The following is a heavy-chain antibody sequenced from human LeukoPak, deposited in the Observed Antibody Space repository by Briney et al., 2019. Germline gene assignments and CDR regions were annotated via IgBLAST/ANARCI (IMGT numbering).Heavy chain of an antibody. Sequence: SETLSLICTGSGGSISTYYWMWIRQPPGKGLEWIGCTHYSGSTNYNPSLKSRVTMSVDTSKNLFSLKLSSVTAADSAVYYCARGDMMLRGVIDEIDPWGQGTLVTVSS. CDR1: GGSISTYY. V-gene: IGHV4-59*01. J-gene: IGHJ5*02. D-gene: IGHD3-10*01. CDR2: THYSGST. CDR3: ARGDMMLRGVIDEIDP.